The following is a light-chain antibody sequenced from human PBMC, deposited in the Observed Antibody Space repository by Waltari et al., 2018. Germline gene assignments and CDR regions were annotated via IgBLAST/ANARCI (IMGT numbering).Light chain of an antibody. CDR1: QSVLYSSNHKNY. J-gene: IGKJ1*01. V-gene: IGKV4-1*01. CDR3: QQYYNTLG. CDR2: WAS. Sequence: DIVMTQSPDSLAVSLGERATINCKSSQSVLYSSNHKNYLAWYQQKPGQPPKLLIYWASTRESVVPDRFSGSGSGTDFTLTISSLQAEDVAVYYCQQYYNTLGFGQGTKVEIK.